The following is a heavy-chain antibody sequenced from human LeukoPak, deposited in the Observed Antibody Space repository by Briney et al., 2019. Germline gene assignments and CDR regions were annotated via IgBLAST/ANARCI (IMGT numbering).Heavy chain of an antibody. CDR1: GFTFSSYE. CDR3: AGVLRFFDY. J-gene: IGHJ4*02. Sequence: GGSLRLSCAASGFTFSSYEMNWVRQAPGKGLEWISYISSSGSTIYYADSVKGRFTISRDNAKNSLYLQMNSLRAEDTAVYYCAGVLRFFDYWGQGALVSVSS. D-gene: IGHD3-3*01. CDR2: ISSSGSTI. V-gene: IGHV3-48*03.